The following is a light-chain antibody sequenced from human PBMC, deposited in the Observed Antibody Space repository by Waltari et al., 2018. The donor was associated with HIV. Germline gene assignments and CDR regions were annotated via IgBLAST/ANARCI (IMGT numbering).Light chain of an antibody. CDR3: QQYYDWPLT. J-gene: IGKJ4*01. V-gene: IGKV3-15*01. Sequence: EIVMTQSPVTLSVSPGERATLSCRASQSVYSNLAWYQHKPGQAPRLVIYGASTRATGIPARFSGSGSGTEFTLTISSLQSEDFALYYCQQYYDWPLTFGGGTKVEIK. CDR2: GAS. CDR1: QSVYSN.